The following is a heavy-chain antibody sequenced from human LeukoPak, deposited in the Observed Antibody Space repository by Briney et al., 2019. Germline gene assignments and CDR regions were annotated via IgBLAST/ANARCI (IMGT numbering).Heavy chain of an antibody. CDR1: GGSISSYY. V-gene: IGHV4-59*12. Sequence: SETLSLTCTVSGGSISSYYWSWIRQPPGKGLEWIGYIYYSGSTYYNPSLKSRVTISVDTSKNQFSLNLSSVTAADTAVYYCARDSAMGSTSFDSWGQGTLVTVSS. J-gene: IGHJ4*02. CDR2: IYYSGST. CDR3: ARDSAMGSTSFDS. D-gene: IGHD1-26*01.